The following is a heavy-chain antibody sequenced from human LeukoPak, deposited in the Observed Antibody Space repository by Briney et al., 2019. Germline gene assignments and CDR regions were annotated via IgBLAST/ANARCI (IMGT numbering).Heavy chain of an antibody. CDR2: INTNTGNP. D-gene: IGHD2-15*01. CDR3: ARGQYCSGGSCYEGWFDP. V-gene: IGHV7-4-1*01. J-gene: IGHJ5*02. Sequence: ASVKVSCKASGYTFTSYAMNWVRQAPGQGLEWMGWINTNTGNPTYAQGFTGRFAFSLDTSVSTAYLQICSLKAEDTAVYYCARGQYCSGGSCYEGWFDPWGQGTLVTVSS. CDR1: GYTFTSYA.